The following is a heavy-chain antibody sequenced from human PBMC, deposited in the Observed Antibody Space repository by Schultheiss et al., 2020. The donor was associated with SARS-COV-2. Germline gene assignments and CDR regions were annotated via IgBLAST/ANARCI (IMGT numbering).Heavy chain of an antibody. D-gene: IGHD1-1*01. J-gene: IGHJ6*02. CDR3: ARDDYGGYNMDV. Sequence: GGSLRLSCAASGFKFSSYAIHWVRQAPGKGLEWVAVISYDGSNKYYADSVKGRFTISRDDAKNSLYLQMNSLRGEDTAVYYCARDDYGGYNMDVWGQGTTVTVSS. V-gene: IGHV3-30-3*01. CDR2: ISYDGSNK. CDR1: GFKFSSYA.